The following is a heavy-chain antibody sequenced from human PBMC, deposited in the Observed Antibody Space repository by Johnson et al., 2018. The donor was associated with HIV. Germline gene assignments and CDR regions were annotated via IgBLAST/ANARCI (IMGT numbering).Heavy chain of an antibody. CDR3: ARVITMIVVVIGDI. D-gene: IGHD3-22*01. CDR1: GFTFSSYA. V-gene: IGHV3-30*14. Sequence: QVQLVESGGGVVQPGRSLRLSCAASGFTFSSYAMHWVRQAPGKGLEWVAAISYDGSNKYYADSVKGRFTISRDNSKNTLYLQMNSLRAEDTAVYYCARVITMIVVVIGDIWGQGTMVTVSS. CDR2: ISYDGSNK. J-gene: IGHJ3*02.